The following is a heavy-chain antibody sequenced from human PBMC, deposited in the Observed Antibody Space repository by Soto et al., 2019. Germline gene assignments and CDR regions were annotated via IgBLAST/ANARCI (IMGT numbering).Heavy chain of an antibody. CDR3: EEFGRPALYYYDSSGYRTDYYYYGMDV. V-gene: IGHV3-23*01. CDR1: GFTFSSYA. Sequence: GGSLRLSCAASGFTFSSYAMSWVRQAPGKGLEWVSAISGSGGSTYYADSVKGRFTISRDNSKNTLYLQMNSLRAEDTAVYYCEEFGRPALYYYDSSGYRTDYYYYGMDVWGQGTTVPISS. J-gene: IGHJ6*02. CDR2: ISGSGGST. D-gene: IGHD3-22*01.